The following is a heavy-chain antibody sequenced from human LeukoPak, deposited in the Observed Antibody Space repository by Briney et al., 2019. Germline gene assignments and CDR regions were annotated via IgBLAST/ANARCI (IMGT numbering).Heavy chain of an antibody. D-gene: IGHD4-17*01. Sequence: GGSLRLSCAASGFTFSSYAMHWVRQAPGKGLEWVAVISYDGSNKYYADSVKGRFTISRDNSKSTLYLQMNSLRAEDTAVYYCARSGPPPFYGDYVWSSGLGNPWGQGTLVTVSS. J-gene: IGHJ5*02. V-gene: IGHV3-30*04. CDR2: ISYDGSNK. CDR1: GFTFSSYA. CDR3: ARSGPPPFYGDYVWSSGLGNP.